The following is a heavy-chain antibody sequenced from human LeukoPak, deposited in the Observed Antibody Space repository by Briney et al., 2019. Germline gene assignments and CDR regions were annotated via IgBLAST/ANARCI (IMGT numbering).Heavy chain of an antibody. J-gene: IGHJ4*02. Sequence: PGGSLRLSCAASGFTFSSYGMLWVRQAPGKGLEWVSAISGSGGSTYYADSVKGRFTISRDNSKNTLYLQMNSLRAEDTAVYYCAKDSRYCSGGSCDWGQGTLVTVSS. V-gene: IGHV3-23*01. CDR3: AKDSRYCSGGSCD. D-gene: IGHD2-15*01. CDR2: ISGSGGST. CDR1: GFTFSSYG.